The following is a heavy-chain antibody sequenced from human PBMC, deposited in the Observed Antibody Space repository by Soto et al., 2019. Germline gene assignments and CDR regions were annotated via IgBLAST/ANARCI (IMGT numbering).Heavy chain of an antibody. Sequence: QVQLVQSGAEVKKPGSSVKVSCKASGGTLGGYAISWVRQAPGQGLEWMGGIIPIPGTANYAQKFQGRVTIAADESTSTAYMELSSLRSEDTAVYYCARSQGSSTSLEIYYYYYYGMDVWGQGTTVTVSS. J-gene: IGHJ6*02. D-gene: IGHD2-2*01. CDR1: GGTLGGYA. CDR3: ARSQGSSTSLEIYYYYYYGMDV. V-gene: IGHV1-69*01. CDR2: IIPIPGTA.